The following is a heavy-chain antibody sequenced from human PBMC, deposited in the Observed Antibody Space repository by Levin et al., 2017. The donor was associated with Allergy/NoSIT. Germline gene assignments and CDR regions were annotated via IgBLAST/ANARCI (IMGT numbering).Heavy chain of an antibody. CDR2: INHSGST. CDR3: ASRGGPETMVRDSRDYGSGSYYFDY. V-gene: IGHV4-34*01. J-gene: IGHJ4*02. Sequence: PSETLSLTCAVYGGSFSGYYWSWIRQPPGKGLEWIGEINHSGSTNYNPSLKSRVTISVDTSKNQFSLKLSSVTAADTAVYYCASRGGPETMVRDSRDYGSGSYYFDYWGQGTLVTVSS. CDR1: GGSFSGYY. D-gene: IGHD3-10*01.